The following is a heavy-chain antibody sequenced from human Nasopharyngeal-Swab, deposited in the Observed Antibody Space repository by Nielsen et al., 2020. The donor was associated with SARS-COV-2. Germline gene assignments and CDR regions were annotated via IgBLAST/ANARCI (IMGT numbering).Heavy chain of an antibody. J-gene: IGHJ4*02. V-gene: IGHV4-31*03. D-gene: IGHD2-2*01. CDR1: GGSISSGSNY. CDR3: ARVSSSTSFRTPYYFDY. Sequence: LRLSCTVSGGSISSGSNYWSWIRQHPGKGLEWIGYIYYSGSTYYNPSLKSRVTISVDTSKNQFSLKLSSVTAADTAVYYCARVSSSTSFRTPYYFDYWGQGTLVTVSS. CDR2: IYYSGST.